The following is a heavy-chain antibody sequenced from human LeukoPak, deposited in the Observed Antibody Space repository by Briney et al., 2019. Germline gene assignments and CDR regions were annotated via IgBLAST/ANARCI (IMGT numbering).Heavy chain of an antibody. CDR3: AREDYNNYREIDY. Sequence: GASVKVSCKASGGTFSSYAISWVRQAPGQGLEWMGRIIPILGIANYAQKFQGRVTMTSDTSISTAYMELIRLSSDDTAVYYCAREDYNNYREIDYWGQGTLVAVSS. V-gene: IGHV1-69*04. D-gene: IGHD4-11*01. CDR2: IIPILGIA. CDR1: GGTFSSYA. J-gene: IGHJ4*02.